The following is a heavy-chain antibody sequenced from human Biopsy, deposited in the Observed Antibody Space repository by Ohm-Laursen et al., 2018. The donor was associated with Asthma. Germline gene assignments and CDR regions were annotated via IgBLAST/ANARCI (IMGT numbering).Heavy chain of an antibody. CDR3: ARRITIFGVVQKDHGMDA. V-gene: IGHV4-39*01. CDR2: ISYGGKT. CDR1: GGSMTPTSHY. D-gene: IGHD3-3*01. Sequence: GTLSLTCTVSGGSMTPTSHYWDWIRQAPGKGLEWIGYISYGGKTSYNPSLKNRVTISRDTSKDQFSLRLTSVTAADTAVYFCARRITIFGVVQKDHGMDAWGQGTTVIVSS. J-gene: IGHJ6*02.